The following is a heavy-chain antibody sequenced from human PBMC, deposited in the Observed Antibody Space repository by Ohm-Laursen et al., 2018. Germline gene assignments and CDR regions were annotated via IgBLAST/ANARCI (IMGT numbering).Heavy chain of an antibody. Sequence: SLRLSRTASGFTFSSYEMNWVRQAPGKGLEWVSYISSSGSTIYYADSVKGRFTISRDNAKNSLYLQMNSLRAEDTAVYYCARDRRYSSGWYYFDYWGQGTLVTVSS. CDR1: GFTFSSYE. D-gene: IGHD6-19*01. V-gene: IGHV3-48*03. CDR2: ISSSGSTI. CDR3: ARDRRYSSGWYYFDY. J-gene: IGHJ4*02.